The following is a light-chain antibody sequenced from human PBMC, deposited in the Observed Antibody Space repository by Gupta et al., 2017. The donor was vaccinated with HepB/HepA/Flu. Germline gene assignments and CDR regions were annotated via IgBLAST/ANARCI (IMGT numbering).Light chain of an antibody. CDR3: QQSYSTWT. CDR1: QSISSY. J-gene: IGKJ1*01. V-gene: IGKV1-39*01. Sequence: DIQMTQSPSSLSASVGDRVTITCRASQSISSYLNWYQQKPGKAPKLLIYAASRLQSGVPSRCSGSGSGTDFTLTISRLQPEDFANYYWQQSYSTWTFGQGTKVEIK. CDR2: AAS.